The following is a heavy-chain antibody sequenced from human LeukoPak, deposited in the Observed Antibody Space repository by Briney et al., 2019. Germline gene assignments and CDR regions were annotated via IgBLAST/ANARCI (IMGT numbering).Heavy chain of an antibody. J-gene: IGHJ5*02. D-gene: IGHD3-10*01. CDR1: GFTFSSYA. V-gene: IGHV3-30*04. CDR2: ISNDGSNQ. Sequence: SGRSLRLSCAASGFTFSSYAMHWVRQAPGKGLEWVAVISNDGSNQYYADSVKGRFTISRDNSKNTLYLQMNSLRAEDTAVYYCATSYGSGSWFDPWGQGTLVTVSS. CDR3: ATSYGSGSWFDP.